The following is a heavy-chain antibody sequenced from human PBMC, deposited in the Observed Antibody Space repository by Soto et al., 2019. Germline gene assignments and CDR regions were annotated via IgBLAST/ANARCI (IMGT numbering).Heavy chain of an antibody. J-gene: IGHJ4*02. D-gene: IGHD3-10*01. CDR2: IGDSGSTT. V-gene: IGHV3-23*01. CDR3: AKSYYSVSGNSDY. CDR1: GLSFSSYA. Sequence: GGSLRLSCVASGLSFSSYAMSWVRQAPGKGLECVSDIGDSGSTTYYADSVKGRFTISRDSSKNTLYLQMNSLRAEDTAIYYCAKSYYSVSGNSDYWGQGALVTVSS.